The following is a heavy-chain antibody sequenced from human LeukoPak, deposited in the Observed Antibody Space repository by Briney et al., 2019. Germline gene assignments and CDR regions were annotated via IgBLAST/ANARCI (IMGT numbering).Heavy chain of an antibody. CDR1: GFTFDDYG. D-gene: IGHD3-3*01. Sequence: GGSLRLSCAASGFTFDDYGMSWVRQAPGKGLEWVANIKQDGSEKYYVDSVKGRFTISRDNAKNSLYLQMNSLRAEDTAVYYCARDVETYYDFWSGYYRYFDYWGQGTLVTVSS. J-gene: IGHJ4*02. CDR2: IKQDGSEK. V-gene: IGHV3-7*01. CDR3: ARDVETYYDFWSGYYRYFDY.